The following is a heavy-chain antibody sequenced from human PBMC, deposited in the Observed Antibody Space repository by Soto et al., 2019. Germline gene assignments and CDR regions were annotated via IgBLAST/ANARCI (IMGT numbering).Heavy chain of an antibody. CDR1: GFSLSTSGVG. CDR3: AHSLDGYYDSSGYSHFVY. CDR2: IYWNDDK. Sequence: QITLKESGPTLVKPTQTLTLTCTFSGFSLSTSGVGVGWIRQPPGKALEWLALIYWNDDKRYSPSLKSRLTITKDTSKNQVVLTMTNMDPVHTATYYCAHSLDGYYDSSGYSHFVYWGQGTLVTVSS. J-gene: IGHJ4*02. D-gene: IGHD3-22*01. V-gene: IGHV2-5*01.